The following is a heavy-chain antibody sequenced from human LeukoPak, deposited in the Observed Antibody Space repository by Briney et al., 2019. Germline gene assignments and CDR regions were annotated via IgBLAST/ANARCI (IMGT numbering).Heavy chain of an antibody. D-gene: IGHD1-26*01. Sequence: ASVKVSCKASGYTFTGYYMHWVRQAPGQGLEWMGWINPNSGGTNYAQKFQGRVTMTRDTSISTAYMELSRLTSDDTAVYYCARGKWEPYNWFDPWGQGTLVTVSS. J-gene: IGHJ5*02. CDR2: INPNSGGT. CDR1: GYTFTGYY. V-gene: IGHV1-2*02. CDR3: ARGKWEPYNWFDP.